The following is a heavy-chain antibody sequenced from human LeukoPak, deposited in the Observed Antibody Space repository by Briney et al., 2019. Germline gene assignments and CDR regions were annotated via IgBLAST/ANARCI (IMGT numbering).Heavy chain of an antibody. CDR1: GYTFTSNY. Sequence: TSVKVSCKASGYTFTSNYIHWVRQAPGQGLEWMGMIYPRDGSTSYAQKFQGRVTVTRDTSTSTVHMELSGLRSEDTAVYYCARDQEGFDYWGQGTLVTVSS. CDR3: ARDQEGFDY. CDR2: IYPRDGST. V-gene: IGHV1-46*01. J-gene: IGHJ4*02.